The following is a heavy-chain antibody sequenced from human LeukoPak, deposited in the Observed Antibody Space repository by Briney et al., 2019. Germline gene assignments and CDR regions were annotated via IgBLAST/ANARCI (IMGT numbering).Heavy chain of an antibody. V-gene: IGHV3-74*01. CDR1: EFTFSSYW. Sequence: GGSLRLSCVASEFTFSSYWMHWVRQGPGKGLVWVSRINGDGSSTSYADSVKGRFTISRDNAKKTMYLQMNSLSAEDTAVYYCARGGQAAGFDYWGQGTLVTVSS. CDR3: ARGGQAAGFDY. J-gene: IGHJ4*02. CDR2: INGDGSST. D-gene: IGHD6-13*01.